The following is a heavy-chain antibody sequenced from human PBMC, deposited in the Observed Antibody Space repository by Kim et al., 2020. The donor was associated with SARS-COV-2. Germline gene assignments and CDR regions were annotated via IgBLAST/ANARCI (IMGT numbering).Heavy chain of an antibody. D-gene: IGHD3-10*01. V-gene: IGHV3-53*01. Sequence: GGSLRLSCAASGFTVSSNYMSWVRQAPGKGLEWVSVIYSGGSTYYADSVKGRFTISRDNSKNTLYLQMNSLRAEDTAVYYCARVATMVRGVPVGFDYWGQGTLVTVSS. CDR1: GFTVSSNY. CDR2: IYSGGST. CDR3: ARVATMVRGVPVGFDY. J-gene: IGHJ4*02.